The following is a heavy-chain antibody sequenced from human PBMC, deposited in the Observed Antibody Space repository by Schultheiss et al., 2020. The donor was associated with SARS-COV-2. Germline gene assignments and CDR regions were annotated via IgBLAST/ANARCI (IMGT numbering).Heavy chain of an antibody. CDR2: INPNSGGT. Sequence: ASVKVSCKASGYTFTGYYMHWVRQAPGQGLEWMGWINPNSGGTNYAQKFQGRVTMTRDTSISTAYMELSRLRSDDTAVYYCARDKTGGSGWYRQDYWGQGTLVTVSS. V-gene: IGHV1-2*02. D-gene: IGHD6-19*01. J-gene: IGHJ4*02. CDR1: GYTFTGYY. CDR3: ARDKTGGSGWYRQDY.